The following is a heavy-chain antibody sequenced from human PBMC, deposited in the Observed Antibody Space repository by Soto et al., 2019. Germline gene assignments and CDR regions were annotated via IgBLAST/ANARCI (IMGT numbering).Heavy chain of an antibody. CDR2: IYYSGST. J-gene: IGHJ4*02. CDR3: ARRPIRWLYYFDY. D-gene: IGHD3-22*01. V-gene: IGHV4-31*03. Sequence: KASETLSLTCTVSGGSISSGGYYWSWIRQHPGKGLECIGYIYYSGSTYYNPSLKSRVTISVDTSKNQFSLKLSSVTAADTAVYYCARRPIRWLYYFDYWGQGTMGTVSS. CDR1: GGSISSGGYY.